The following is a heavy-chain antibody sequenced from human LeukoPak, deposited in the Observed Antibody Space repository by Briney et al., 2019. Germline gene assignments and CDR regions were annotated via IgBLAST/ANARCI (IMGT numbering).Heavy chain of an antibody. J-gene: IGHJ4*02. CDR1: GGSISSSSYY. D-gene: IGHD3-22*01. V-gene: IGHV4-39*01. CDR3: ASEAGDSSG. Sequence: SETLSLNCTVSGGSISSSSYYWGWIRQPPGKGLEWIGSIYYSGSTYYNPSLKSRVTISVDTSKNQFSLKLSSVTAADTAVYYCASEAGDSSGWGQGTLVTVSS. CDR2: IYYSGST.